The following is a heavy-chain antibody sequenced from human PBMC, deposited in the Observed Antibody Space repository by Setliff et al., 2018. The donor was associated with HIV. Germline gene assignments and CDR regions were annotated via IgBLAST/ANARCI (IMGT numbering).Heavy chain of an antibody. Sequence: SETLSLTCTVSGGSISSASYYWSWIRQPAGKGLEWIGRIYTSGSTNYNPSLKSRVTISVDTSKNQFSLKLNSVTAADTAVYYCARAISPQYYGSSGYYFAWGQGTLVTVSS. V-gene: IGHV4-61*02. CDR1: GGSISSASYY. CDR3: ARAISPQYYGSSGYYFA. CDR2: IYTSGST. J-gene: IGHJ5*02. D-gene: IGHD3-22*01.